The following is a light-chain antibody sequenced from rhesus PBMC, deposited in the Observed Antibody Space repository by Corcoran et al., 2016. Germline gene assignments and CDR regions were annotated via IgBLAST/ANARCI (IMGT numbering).Light chain of an antibody. CDR3: PHGYGTPFT. V-gene: IGKV1-74*01. Sequence: DTQMTQSPSSLSASVGDRVTITCRASENVNNYLNWYQQNTWKTPKLLNYKASTLQSGVPSRFSGIGSGTDYTFPISSLQPEDVSTYYCPHGYGTPFTFGPGTKLAIK. CDR1: ENVNNY. J-gene: IGKJ3*01. CDR2: KAS.